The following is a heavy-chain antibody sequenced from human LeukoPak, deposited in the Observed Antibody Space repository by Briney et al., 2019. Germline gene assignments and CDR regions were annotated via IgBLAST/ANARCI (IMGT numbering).Heavy chain of an antibody. D-gene: IGHD3-9*01. Sequence: SETLSLTCTVSGCSISSYYWSWIRQPPGKGLEWIGYVYSNGATNYNPSLNSRVTISLETSKNQFSLKLSSVSAADTAVYYCARVVLRHFDWLFDYWGQGTLVTVSS. CDR3: ARVVLRHFDWLFDY. J-gene: IGHJ4*02. V-gene: IGHV4-59*01. CDR1: GCSISSYY. CDR2: VYSNGAT.